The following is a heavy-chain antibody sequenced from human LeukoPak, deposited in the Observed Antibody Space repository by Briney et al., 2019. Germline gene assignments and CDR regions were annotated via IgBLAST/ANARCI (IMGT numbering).Heavy chain of an antibody. CDR2: IYYSGIT. Sequence: SETLSLTCTVSGGSISTYYWSWIRQPPGKGLEWIGYIYYSGITNYNPSLKSRVTISVDTSKNQISLNLSSVTAADTAVYYCARDGYYGSGSFLAWFDTWGQGTLVTVSS. CDR3: ARDGYYGSGSFLAWFDT. V-gene: IGHV4-59*01. CDR1: GGSISTYY. D-gene: IGHD3-10*01. J-gene: IGHJ5*02.